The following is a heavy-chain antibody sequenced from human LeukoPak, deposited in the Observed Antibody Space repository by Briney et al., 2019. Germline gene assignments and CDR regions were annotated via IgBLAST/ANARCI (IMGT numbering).Heavy chain of an antibody. Sequence: SETLSLTCTVSGYSISSGYYWGWIRQPPGKGLEWIGSIYHSGSTYYNPSLKSRVTISVDTSKNQFSLKLSSVTAADTAVYYCARGTQGATGLGYFQHWGQGILVTVSS. CDR1: GYSISSGYY. CDR2: IYHSGST. D-gene: IGHD1-26*01. J-gene: IGHJ1*01. CDR3: ARGTQGATGLGYFQH. V-gene: IGHV4-38-2*02.